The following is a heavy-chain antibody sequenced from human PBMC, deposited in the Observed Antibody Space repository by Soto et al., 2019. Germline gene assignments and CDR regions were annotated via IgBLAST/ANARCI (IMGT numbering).Heavy chain of an antibody. Sequence: EVQLLQSGGGSVQPGGSLRLSCAASGFTFSSDPMSWVRQTPEKGLEWVSGISPSGAATYFADSVKGRFSISRDNSKSTLYLQMNNLRAEVTAVYYCAKEVDVGSTMIDYWGQGTLVTVSS. V-gene: IGHV3-23*01. CDR3: AKEVDVGSTMIDY. CDR2: ISPSGAAT. CDR1: GFTFSSDP. J-gene: IGHJ4*02. D-gene: IGHD3-22*01.